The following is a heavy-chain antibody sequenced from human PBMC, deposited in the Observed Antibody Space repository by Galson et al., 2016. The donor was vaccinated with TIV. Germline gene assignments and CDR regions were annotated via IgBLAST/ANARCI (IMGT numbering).Heavy chain of an antibody. D-gene: IGHD4-23*01. CDR2: VYAGGST. CDR1: GDALSSDNYY. V-gene: IGHV4-61*10. J-gene: IGHJ3*02. Sequence: ETLSLTCTVSGDALSSDNYYWSWVRQPAGKGLEWIGRVYAGGSTIYNPSLMSRLTISVDTSKNQLSLKLTSVTAADTAIYDCAREGAVRWPSNGFDIWGQGTMVTISS. CDR3: AREGAVRWPSNGFDI.